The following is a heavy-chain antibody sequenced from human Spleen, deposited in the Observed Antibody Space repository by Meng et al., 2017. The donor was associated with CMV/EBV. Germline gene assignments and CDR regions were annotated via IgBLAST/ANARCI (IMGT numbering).Heavy chain of an antibody. V-gene: IGHV3-43*01. J-gene: IGHJ4*02. CDR3: VKDMYDRSRYFAF. D-gene: IGHD3-3*01. Sequence: GGSLRLSCAASGFTFDDYTMHWVRQAPRKGLEWVSTVSWDGDSTYYTASVEGRFTISRDNSKNSLYLQMNSLTTEDTAFYYCVKDMYDRSRYFAFWGQGTLVTVSS. CDR1: GFTFDDYT. CDR2: VSWDGDST.